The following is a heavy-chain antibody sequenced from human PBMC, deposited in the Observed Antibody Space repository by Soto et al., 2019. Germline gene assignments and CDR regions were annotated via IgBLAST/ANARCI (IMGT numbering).Heavy chain of an antibody. J-gene: IGHJ4*02. CDR1: GFSLSTSGVG. V-gene: IGHV2-5*01. Sequence: SGPTLVNPTQTRTLTCTFSGFSLSTSGVGVGWIRQPPGKALEWLALIYWNDDKRYSPSLKSRLTITKDTSKNQVVLTMTNMDPVDTATYYCAHRPYNWNDDLTDFDYWGQGTLVTVSS. CDR2: IYWNDDK. CDR3: AHRPYNWNDDLTDFDY. D-gene: IGHD1-1*01.